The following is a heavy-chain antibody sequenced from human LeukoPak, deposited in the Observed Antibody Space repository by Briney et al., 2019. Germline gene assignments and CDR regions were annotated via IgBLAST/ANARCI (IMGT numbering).Heavy chain of an antibody. CDR1: GFTFSSYS. CDR2: ISSSSSYI. D-gene: IGHD5-18*01. Sequence: GGSLRLSCAASGFTFSSYSMNWVRQAPGKGLEWVSSISSSSSYIYYADSVKGRFTISRDNAKNSLYLQMNSLRAEDTAVYYCAREQELLDTAMALTFDYWGQGTLVTVSS. V-gene: IGHV3-21*01. J-gene: IGHJ4*02. CDR3: AREQELLDTAMALTFDY.